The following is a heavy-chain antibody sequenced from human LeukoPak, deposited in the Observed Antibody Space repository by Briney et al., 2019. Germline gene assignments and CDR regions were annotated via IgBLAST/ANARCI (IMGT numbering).Heavy chain of an antibody. Sequence: GGSLRLSCAASGFTFSSYAMSWVRQAPGKGLEWVSAISGSGGSTYYADSVKGRFTISRDNSKNTLYLQMNSLRAEDTAVYYCARDVYDFWSGQGAFDYWGQGTLVTVSS. D-gene: IGHD3-3*01. CDR3: ARDVYDFWSGQGAFDY. V-gene: IGHV3-23*01. CDR2: ISGSGGST. CDR1: GFTFSSYA. J-gene: IGHJ4*02.